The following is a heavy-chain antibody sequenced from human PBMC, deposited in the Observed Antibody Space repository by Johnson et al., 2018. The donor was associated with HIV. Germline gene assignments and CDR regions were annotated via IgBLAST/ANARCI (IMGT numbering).Heavy chain of an antibody. CDR3: ARDRGTVTTAQMAFDI. CDR2: IKEDGSEE. CDR1: GFIFSNYW. J-gene: IGHJ3*02. D-gene: IGHD4-17*01. Sequence: VQLVESGGTLVQPGGSLRLSCAASGFIFSNYWMRWVRQAPGKGLEWVATIKEDGSEEYYADSVKGRFTISRDNAKNSLYLQMNSLRAEDTALYYCARDRGTVTTAQMAFDIWGQGTMVTVSS. V-gene: IGHV3-7*05.